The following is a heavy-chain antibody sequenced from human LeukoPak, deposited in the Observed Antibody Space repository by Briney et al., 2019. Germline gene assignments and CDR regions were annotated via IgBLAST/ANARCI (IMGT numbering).Heavy chain of an antibody. Sequence: PGRSLRLSCAASGFTFSSYAMHWVRQAPGKGLEWVAVISYDGSNKYYADSVKGRFTISRDNSKNTLYLQMNSLRAEDTAVYYCARGFVSGRVRGVIKGWFDPWGQGTLVTVPS. D-gene: IGHD3-10*02. CDR3: ARGFVSGRVRGVIKGWFDP. J-gene: IGHJ5*02. CDR1: GFTFSSYA. CDR2: ISYDGSNK. V-gene: IGHV3-30*04.